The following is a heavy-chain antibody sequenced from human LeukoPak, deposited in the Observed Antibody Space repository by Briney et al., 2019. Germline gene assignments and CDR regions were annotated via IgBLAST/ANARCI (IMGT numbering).Heavy chain of an antibody. J-gene: IGHJ4*02. Sequence: SETLSLTCTVSGGSISSSSYYWGWIRPPPGKGLEWIGSIYYTGSPFYNPSLRSRVTMSVDTAENQFSLNLNSVTAADTAIYYRARQTYFYEASGHLNDNWGQGTLVTVSS. CDR2: IYYTGSP. CDR3: ARQTYFYEASGHLNDN. D-gene: IGHD2-15*01. CDR1: GGSISSSSYY. V-gene: IGHV4-39*01.